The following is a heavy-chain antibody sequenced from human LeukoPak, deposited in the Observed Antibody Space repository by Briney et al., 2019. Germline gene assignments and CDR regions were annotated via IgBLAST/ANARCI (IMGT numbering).Heavy chain of an antibody. Sequence: SSETLSLTCTVSGGSISSYYWSWIRQPAGKGLEWIGRIYTSGSTNYNPSLKSRVTMSVDTSKNQFSLKLSSVTAADTAVYYCARADTAMAPRGMDVWGQGTTVTVSS. J-gene: IGHJ6*02. CDR1: GGSISSYY. CDR2: IYTSGST. CDR3: ARADTAMAPRGMDV. D-gene: IGHD5-18*01. V-gene: IGHV4-4*07.